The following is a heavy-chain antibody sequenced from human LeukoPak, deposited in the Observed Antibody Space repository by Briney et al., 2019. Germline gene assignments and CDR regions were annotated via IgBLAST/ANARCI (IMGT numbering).Heavy chain of an antibody. CDR1: GFTFSTYG. J-gene: IGHJ6*04. Sequence: RGSLRLSCEASGFTFSTYGLHWVRQAPGKGLEWVAFISYDENTKYYAESVKGRFTISRDNSKNTLYLQMNSLRAEDTAVYYCARPREYSGSGYYFAVDVWGKGTTVTVSS. CDR3: ARPREYSGSGYYFAVDV. CDR2: ISYDENTK. D-gene: IGHD3-10*01. V-gene: IGHV3-30*04.